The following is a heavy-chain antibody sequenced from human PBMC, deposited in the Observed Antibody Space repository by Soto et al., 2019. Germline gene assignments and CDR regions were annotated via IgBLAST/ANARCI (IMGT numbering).Heavy chain of an antibody. V-gene: IGHV3-72*01. D-gene: IGHD1-26*01. J-gene: IGHJ4*02. CDR1: GFTFTDHY. CDR3: SRVEGG. Sequence: EEQLVESGGDLVQPGGSLTLSCVGSGFTFTDHYMEWVRQAPGKGLEWIARSRNKAKSYTTDYAASVKGRFTISRDLSKNALYLQMNTLKIEDTAVYYCSRVEGGWGQGTLVTVSS. CDR2: SRNKAKSYTT.